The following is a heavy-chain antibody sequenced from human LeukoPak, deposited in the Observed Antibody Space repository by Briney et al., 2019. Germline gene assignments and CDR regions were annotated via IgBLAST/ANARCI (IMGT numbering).Heavy chain of an antibody. CDR3: ARVDGSPDY. V-gene: IGHV1-2*04. CDR1: GYAFTGYY. CDR2: INPNSGGT. D-gene: IGHD2-15*01. J-gene: IGHJ4*02. Sequence: ASVKVSCKASGYAFTGYYMHWVRQAPGQGLEWMGWINPNSGGTNYAQKFQGWVTITRDTSTSTVYMELSSLRSEDTAVYYCARVDGSPDYWGQGTLVTVSS.